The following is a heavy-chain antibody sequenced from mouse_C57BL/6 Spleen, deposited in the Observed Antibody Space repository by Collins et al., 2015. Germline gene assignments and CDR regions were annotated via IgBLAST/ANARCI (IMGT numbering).Heavy chain of an antibody. D-gene: IGHD1-1*01. V-gene: IGHV1S34*01. CDR1: GYSFTGYY. CDR2: ISCYNGAT. J-gene: IGHJ1*01. CDR3: AGDSTVVEGYWYFDV. Sequence: LVKTGASVKISCKASGYSFTGYYMHWVRQSHGKSLEWIGSISCYNGATTYNQKFKGKATFTVDTSSSTAYIQFNSLTSEDSAVYYCAGDSTVVEGYWYFDVWGAGTTVTVSS.